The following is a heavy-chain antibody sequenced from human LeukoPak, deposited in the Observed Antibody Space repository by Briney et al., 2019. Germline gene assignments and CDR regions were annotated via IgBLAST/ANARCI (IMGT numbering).Heavy chain of an antibody. J-gene: IGHJ4*02. D-gene: IGHD3-10*01. Sequence: SETLSLTCAVSGYSITSSSWWGWIRQPPGKGLEWIGYIYHSGTTYYNPSLQSRVTMSVDTSKNQFSLKLSSVTAVDTAVYYCARRENVYYYFDYWGQGTLVTVSS. V-gene: IGHV4-28*01. CDR1: GYSITSSSW. CDR2: IYHSGTT. CDR3: ARRENVYYYFDY.